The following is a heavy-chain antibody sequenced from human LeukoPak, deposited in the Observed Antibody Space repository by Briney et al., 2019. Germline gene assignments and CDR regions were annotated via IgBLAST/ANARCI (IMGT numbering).Heavy chain of an antibody. V-gene: IGHV7-4-1*02. Sequence: ASVKVSCKASGYTFTGYYMHWVRQAPGQGLEWMGWINPSTGNPTYAQGLTGRFVFSLDTSVSTTYLQISSLKAEDTAVYYCARAYQRLGELSLPDYWGQGTLVTVSS. CDR2: INPSTGNP. J-gene: IGHJ4*02. CDR3: ARAYQRLGELSLPDY. D-gene: IGHD3-16*02. CDR1: GYTFTGYY.